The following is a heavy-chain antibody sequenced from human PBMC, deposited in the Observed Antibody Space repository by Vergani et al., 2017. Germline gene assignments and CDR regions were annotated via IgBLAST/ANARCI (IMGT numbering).Heavy chain of an antibody. D-gene: IGHD2-2*01. CDR3: ARSGYCSSTSCPFDY. V-gene: IGHV2-70*15. CDR1: GFSLSTSGMC. J-gene: IGHJ4*02. CDR2: IDWDDDK. Sequence: QVTLRESGPALVKPTQTLTLTCTFSGFSLSTSGMCVSWIRQPPGKALEWLARIDWDDDKYYSTSLKTRLTISKDTSKNQVVLTMTNMDPVDTATYYCARSGYCSSTSCPFDYWGQGTLVTVSS.